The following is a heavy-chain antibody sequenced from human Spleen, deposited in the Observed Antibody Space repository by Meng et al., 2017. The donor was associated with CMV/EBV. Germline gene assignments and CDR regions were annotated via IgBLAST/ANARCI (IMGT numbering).Heavy chain of an antibody. Sequence: GGSLRLSCAASGFSVSSNYMTWVRQAPGKGLEWVGRTRDKANSYTTEYAASLKGRFTISRDDSKKSMSLQMNTLRTEDTAVYFCARAIFGVYYGLDVWGQGTTVTVSS. CDR1: GFSVSSNY. CDR3: ARAIFGVYYGLDV. J-gene: IGHJ6*02. CDR2: TRDKANSYTT. V-gene: IGHV3-72*01. D-gene: IGHD3-3*01.